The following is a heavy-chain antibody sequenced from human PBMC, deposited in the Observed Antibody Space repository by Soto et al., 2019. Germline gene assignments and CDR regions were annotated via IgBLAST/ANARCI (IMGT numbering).Heavy chain of an antibody. Sequence: SETLSLTCAVSGGSISSSNCWSWVRQPPGKGLEWIGEIYHSGSTNYNPSLKSRVTISVDKSKNQFSLKLSSVTAADTAVYYCARQRSYYYGSGSYYSVDYYYYYGMDVWGQGTTVTVSS. CDR2: IYHSGST. CDR3: ARQRSYYYGSGSYYSVDYYYYYGMDV. CDR1: GGSISSSNC. J-gene: IGHJ6*02. D-gene: IGHD3-10*01. V-gene: IGHV4-4*02.